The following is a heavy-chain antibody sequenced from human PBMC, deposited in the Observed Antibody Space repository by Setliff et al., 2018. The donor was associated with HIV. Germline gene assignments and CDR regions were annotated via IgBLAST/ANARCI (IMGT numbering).Heavy chain of an antibody. CDR1: GGSFSGYY. V-gene: IGHV4-34*01. D-gene: IGHD6-13*01. CDR2: INHSGST. Sequence: SETLSLTCAVYGGSFSGYYWSWVRQPPGKGLEWIGEINHSGSTNSNPSLKSRVTISADTSKNQFSLKLSSVTAADTAVYFCARGRGSSSSWPIDYWGQGTLVTVSS. J-gene: IGHJ4*02. CDR3: ARGRGSSSSWPIDY.